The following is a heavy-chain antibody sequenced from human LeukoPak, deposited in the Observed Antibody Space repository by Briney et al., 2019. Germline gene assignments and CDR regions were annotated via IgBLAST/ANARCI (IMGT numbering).Heavy chain of an antibody. Sequence: GASVKVSCKTSGYTFTGYYMHWVRQAPGQGLEWMGWINPNSGGTNYAQKFQGRVTMTRDTSISTAYMELSRLRSDVTAVYYCARDLGGSYYDFDYWGQGTLVTVSS. D-gene: IGHD1-26*01. CDR3: ARDLGGSYYDFDY. CDR1: GYTFTGYY. V-gene: IGHV1-2*02. CDR2: INPNSGGT. J-gene: IGHJ4*02.